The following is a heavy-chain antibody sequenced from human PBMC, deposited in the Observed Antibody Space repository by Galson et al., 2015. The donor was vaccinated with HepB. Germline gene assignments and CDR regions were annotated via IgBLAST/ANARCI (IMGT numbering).Heavy chain of an antibody. V-gene: IGHV1-18*04. CDR3: ARDYSSDY. Sequence: SCKASGYTFTSYGISCVLQSPGHRLERMGWISAYNGNTNYAQKLQVRVTMTPDTSTRTTYMELRSLRSDDTAVYDCARDYSSDYWGQGTLVTVSS. D-gene: IGHD6-13*01. J-gene: IGHJ4*02. CDR1: GYTFTSYG. CDR2: ISAYNGNT.